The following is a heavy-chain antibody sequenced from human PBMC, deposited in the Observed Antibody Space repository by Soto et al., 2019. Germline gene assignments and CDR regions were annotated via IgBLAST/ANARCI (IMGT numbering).Heavy chain of an antibody. Sequence: ASVKVSCKASGYTFTSYDINWVRQATGQGLEWMGWMNPNSGNTGYAQKFQGRVTMTRNTSISTAYMELSSLRSDDTAVYYCARERVTYDILTQTAFDIWGQGTMVTVSS. V-gene: IGHV1-8*01. CDR1: GYTFTSYD. D-gene: IGHD3-9*01. CDR3: ARERVTYDILTQTAFDI. J-gene: IGHJ3*02. CDR2: MNPNSGNT.